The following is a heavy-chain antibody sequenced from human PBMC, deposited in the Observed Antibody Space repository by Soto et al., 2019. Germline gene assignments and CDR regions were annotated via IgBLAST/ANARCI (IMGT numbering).Heavy chain of an antibody. J-gene: IGHJ4*02. D-gene: IGHD2-2*01. V-gene: IGHV3-33*01. Sequence: QVQLVESGGGVVQPGRSLRLSCAASGFTFSSYGMHWVRQAPGKGLEWVAVIWYDGSNKYYADSVKGRFTISGDNSKNQLDLQMNRLRAECTAVYYCAREPPYQSYFSSTRCYVGYFDYWGQGTLVTVAS. CDR3: AREPPYQSYFSSTRCYVGYFDY. CDR1: GFTFSSYG. CDR2: IWYDGSNK.